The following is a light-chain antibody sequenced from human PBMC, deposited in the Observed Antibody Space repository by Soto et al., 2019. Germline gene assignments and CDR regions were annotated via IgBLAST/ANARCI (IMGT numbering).Light chain of an antibody. J-gene: IGKJ1*01. CDR2: GAS. V-gene: IGKV3-11*01. CDR3: QQRGNWPPWT. CDR1: RSISDT. Sequence: EIVMTQSPATLSVSPGGRATLSCRARRSISDTLAWYQQKPGQAPRLLTHGASTRAPGIPARFSGSGSGTNFTLTIRSLEPEDFADYYCQQRGNWPPWTLGQGTKVDIK.